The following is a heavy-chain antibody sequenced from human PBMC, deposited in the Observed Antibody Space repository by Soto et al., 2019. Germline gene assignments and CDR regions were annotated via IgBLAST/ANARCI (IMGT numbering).Heavy chain of an antibody. Sequence: GESLKISCKGSGYSFAGYWIGWVRQMPGKGLDWMGVIYPGDSDTRYSPSFHGQVTISADKSISTAYLQWSSLKASDTSMYFCARLPGVRGVFDGFNVWGQGTMVTVSS. CDR3: ARLPGVRGVFDGFNV. CDR1: GYSFAGYW. CDR2: IYPGDSDT. D-gene: IGHD3-10*01. J-gene: IGHJ3*01. V-gene: IGHV5-51*01.